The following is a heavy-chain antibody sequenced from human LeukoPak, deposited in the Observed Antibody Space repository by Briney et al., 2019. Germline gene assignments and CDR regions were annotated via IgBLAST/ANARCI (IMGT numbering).Heavy chain of an antibody. CDR2: FDPEDGET. J-gene: IGHJ4*02. CDR3: ARVPRARYDWNLAFDY. Sequence: ASVKVYCKVSGYTLTELSMHWVRQAPGKGLEWIAGFDPEDGETIYAQKFQGRVTMTEDTSTDTAYMELSSLRSEDTAVYYCARVPRARYDWNLAFDYWGQGTLVTVSS. D-gene: IGHD1-7*01. CDR1: GYTLTELS. V-gene: IGHV1-24*01.